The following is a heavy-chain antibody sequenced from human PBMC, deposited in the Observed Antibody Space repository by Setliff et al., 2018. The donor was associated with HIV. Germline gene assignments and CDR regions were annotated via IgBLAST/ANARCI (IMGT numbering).Heavy chain of an antibody. V-gene: IGHV4-39*01. CDR1: NASINNSDHY. J-gene: IGHJ3*02. CDR2: IYSIGNT. CDR3: ARGLESGFNSGTDGFDI. D-gene: IGHD3-9*01. Sequence: PSETLSLTCTVSNASINNSDHYWGWVRQPPGKGLEWIGYIYSIGNTYYNTSLKSRVSISVDSSKNQFSLRLHSVTAADTALYYCARGLESGFNSGTDGFDIWGRGTLVTVSS.